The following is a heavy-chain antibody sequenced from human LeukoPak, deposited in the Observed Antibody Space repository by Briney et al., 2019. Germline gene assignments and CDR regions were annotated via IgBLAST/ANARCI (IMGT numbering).Heavy chain of an antibody. D-gene: IGHD3-3*01. Sequence: GGSLRLSCAASGFTFSSYSMNWVRQAPGKGLEWVSSISSSSSYIHYADSVKGRFTISRDNAKNSLYLQMNSLRAEDTAVYYCASAIRLRDYWGQGTLVTVSS. J-gene: IGHJ4*02. CDR1: GFTFSSYS. V-gene: IGHV3-21*01. CDR2: ISSSSSYI. CDR3: ASAIRLRDY.